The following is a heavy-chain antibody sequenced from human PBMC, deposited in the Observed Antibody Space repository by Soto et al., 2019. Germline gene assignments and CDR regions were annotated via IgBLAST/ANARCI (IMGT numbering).Heavy chain of an antibody. CDR3: ARNNGILTGYYSWFDP. D-gene: IGHD3-9*01. J-gene: IGHJ5*02. Sequence: SETLSLTCTVSGGSISSYYWSWIRQPPGKGLEWIGYIYYSGSTNYNPSLKSRVTISVDTSKNQFSLKLSSVTAADTAVYYCARNNGILTGYYSWFDPWGQGTLVTVSS. V-gene: IGHV4-59*01. CDR1: GGSISSYY. CDR2: IYYSGST.